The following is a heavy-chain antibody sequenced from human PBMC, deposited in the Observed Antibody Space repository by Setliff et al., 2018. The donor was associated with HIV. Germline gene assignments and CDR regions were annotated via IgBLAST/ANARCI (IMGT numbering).Heavy chain of an antibody. CDR2: LYPSGIT. CDR1: GLTVSTKY. J-gene: IGHJ4*02. V-gene: IGHV3-66*03. Sequence: GGSLRLSCVVSGLTVSTKYMRWVRQGPGKGLEWVSILYPSGITNYAASVKGRFTISRDSSDTTVSLQMNSLRSEDTSIYYCARDRGTQHYSFDYWGQGTLVTVSS. D-gene: IGHD1-26*01. CDR3: ARDRGTQHYSFDY.